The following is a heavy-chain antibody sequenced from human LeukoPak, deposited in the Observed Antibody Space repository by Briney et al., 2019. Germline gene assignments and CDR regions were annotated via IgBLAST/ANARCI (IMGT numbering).Heavy chain of an antibody. V-gene: IGHV3-30-3*01. Sequence: GGSLRLSCAASGFTFSSYAMHWVRQAPGKGLEWVAVISYDGSNKYYADSVKGRFTISRDNSKNTLYPQMNSLRAEDTAVYYCARGPNEVNVDTAMAQASPFDYWGQGTLVTVSS. CDR3: ARGPNEVNVDTAMAQASPFDY. J-gene: IGHJ4*02. CDR1: GFTFSSYA. D-gene: IGHD5-18*01. CDR2: ISYDGSNK.